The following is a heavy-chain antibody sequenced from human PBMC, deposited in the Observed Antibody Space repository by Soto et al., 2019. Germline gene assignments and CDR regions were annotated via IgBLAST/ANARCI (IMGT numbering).Heavy chain of an antibody. CDR1: GFTFSSYS. CDR3: VRDLVTMIVVVITAVTDYGMDV. D-gene: IGHD3-22*01. V-gene: IGHV3-21*01. CDR2: ISSSSSYI. J-gene: IGHJ6*02. Sequence: PGGSLRLSCAASGFTFSSYSMNWVRQAPGKGLEWVSSISSSSSYIYYADSVKGRFTISRDNAKNSLFLQLNSLRAEDTSVYYCVRDLVTMIVVVITAVTDYGMDVWGQGTTVTVSS.